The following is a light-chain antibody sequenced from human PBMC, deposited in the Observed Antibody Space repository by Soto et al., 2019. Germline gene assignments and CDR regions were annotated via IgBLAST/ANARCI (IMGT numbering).Light chain of an antibody. J-gene: IGKJ4*02. CDR2: DAS. V-gene: IGKV1-5*01. CDR1: QDIVTY. Sequence: IHMTQSPSTVSASVGESVTISCRASQDIVTYLAWYQQKPGKAPKLLIFDASTLQSGVSPRFRGSGSGSDFSLTISNLQTDDVGVYFCQHYTLSSGPFGGGTKVDIK. CDR3: QHYTLSSGP.